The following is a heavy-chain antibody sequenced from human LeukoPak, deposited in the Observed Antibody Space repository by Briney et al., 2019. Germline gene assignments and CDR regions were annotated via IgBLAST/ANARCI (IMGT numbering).Heavy chain of an antibody. CDR2: INPNSGGT. Sequence: ASVKVSCKASGCTFTGYYMHWVRQAPGQGLEWMGWINPNSGGTNYAQKFQGWVTMTRDTSISTAYMELRRLRSDDTAVYYCARTYYYDSSGANDAFDIWGQGTMVTVSS. J-gene: IGHJ3*02. V-gene: IGHV1-2*04. CDR3: ARTYYYDSSGANDAFDI. D-gene: IGHD3-22*01. CDR1: GCTFTGYY.